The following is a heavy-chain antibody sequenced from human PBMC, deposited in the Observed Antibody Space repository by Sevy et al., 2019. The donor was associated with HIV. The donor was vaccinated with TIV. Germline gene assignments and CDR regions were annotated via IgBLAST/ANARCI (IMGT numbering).Heavy chain of an antibody. D-gene: IGHD3-10*01. CDR1: GFTFSSSG. Sequence: GGSLRLSCAASGFTFSSSGIHWVRQAPGKGLEWVAIISYDGNYMYYAHSVKGRFTISRDNSKNTLYLQMNSLRAEDTAVYYCAKDMASEGFDYWGQGTLVTVSS. V-gene: IGHV3-30*18. CDR2: ISYDGNYM. J-gene: IGHJ4*02. CDR3: AKDMASEGFDY.